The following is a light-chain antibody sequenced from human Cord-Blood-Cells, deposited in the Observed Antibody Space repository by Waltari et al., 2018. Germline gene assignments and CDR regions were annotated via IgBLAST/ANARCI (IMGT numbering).Light chain of an antibody. CDR3: QQSYSTPYI. CDR2: AAS. V-gene: IGKV1-39*01. Sequence: DIQMTQSPSSLSASVGDRVTITCRASQSISSYLNWYQQKPWKAPKLLIYAASSLQSGVPSRFSGSGSGTDFTLTISSLQPEDFATYYCQQSYSTPYIFGPGTKVDIK. J-gene: IGKJ3*01. CDR1: QSISSY.